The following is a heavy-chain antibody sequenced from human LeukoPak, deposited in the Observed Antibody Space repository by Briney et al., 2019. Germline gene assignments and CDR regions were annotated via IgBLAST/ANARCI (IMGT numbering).Heavy chain of an antibody. CDR2: ISWNSGSI. D-gene: IGHD6-6*01. V-gene: IGHV3-9*01. J-gene: IGHJ4*02. Sequence: GRSLRLSCAASGFTFDDYAMHWVRQAPGKGLEWVSGISWNSGSIGYADSVKGRFTISRDNAKNSLYLQMNSLRAEDTALYYCAKAGYSSSLGHYFDYWGQGTLVTVSS. CDR3: AKAGYSSSLGHYFDY. CDR1: GFTFDDYA.